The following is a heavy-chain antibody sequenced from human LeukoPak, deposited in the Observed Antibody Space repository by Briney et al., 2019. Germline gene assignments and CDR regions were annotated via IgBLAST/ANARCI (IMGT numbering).Heavy chain of an antibody. V-gene: IGHV4-61*02. CDR2: IYNSGST. D-gene: IGHD3-10*01. CDR1: GGSISSSSYY. CDR3: AREASMVRGVITNRAYYYYYYMDV. J-gene: IGHJ6*03. Sequence: SETLSLTCTVSGGSISSSSYYWGWIRQPAGKGLEWIGRIYNSGSTNYNPSLKSRVTISVDTSKNQFALKLSSVTAADTAVYYCAREASMVRGVITNRAYYYYYYMDVWGKGTTVTISS.